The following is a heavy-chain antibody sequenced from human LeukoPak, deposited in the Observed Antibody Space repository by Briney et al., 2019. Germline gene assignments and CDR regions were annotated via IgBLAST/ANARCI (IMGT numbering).Heavy chain of an antibody. CDR1: GFTSSSYA. V-gene: IGHV3-23*01. D-gene: IGHD2-2*01. CDR2: ISGSGGST. CDR3: AKNIGPYCSSTSCYCDY. J-gene: IGHJ4*02. Sequence: GGSLRLSCAASGFTSSSYAMSWVRQAPGKGLEWVSAISGSGGSTYYADSVKGRFTISRDNSKNTVYLQMNSLRAEDTAVYYCAKNIGPYCSSTSCYCDYWGQGTLVTVSS.